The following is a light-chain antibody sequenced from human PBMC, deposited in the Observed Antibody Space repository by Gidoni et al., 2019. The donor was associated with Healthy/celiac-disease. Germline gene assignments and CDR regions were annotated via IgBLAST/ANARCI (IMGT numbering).Light chain of an antibody. CDR1: QSVSSN. CDR2: GAS. Sequence: EIVMTQSPATLSVSPGERATLSCRASQSVSSNLAWYQQKPGQAPRLLIYGASTRATGIPARFSGSGSGTEFTLTISSLQSEDFALYYCQQYNSWPPLTFXGXTRVEIK. J-gene: IGKJ4*01. CDR3: QQYNSWPPLT. V-gene: IGKV3-15*01.